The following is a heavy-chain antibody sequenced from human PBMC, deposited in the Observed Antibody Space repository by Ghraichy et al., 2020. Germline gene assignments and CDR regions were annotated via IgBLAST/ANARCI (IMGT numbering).Heavy chain of an antibody. CDR1: GFTFSSYS. V-gene: IGHV3-48*02. J-gene: IGHJ4*02. CDR3: ARTLDY. CDR2: ISSSSSTI. Sequence: GALRLSCAASGFTFSSYSMNWVRQAPGKGLEWVSYISSSSSTIYYADSVRGRFTISRDNAKNSLYLQMNRLRDEDTAVYYCARTLDYWGQGTLVTVSS.